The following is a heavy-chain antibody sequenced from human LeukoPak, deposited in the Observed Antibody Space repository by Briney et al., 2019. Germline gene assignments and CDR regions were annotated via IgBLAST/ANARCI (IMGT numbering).Heavy chain of an antibody. V-gene: IGHV1-3*03. J-gene: IGHJ6*03. CDR2: INAGNGNT. Sequence: ASVKVSCKSSGYTFTNYAINWVRQASGQRLEWMGWINAGNGNTKYSQEFQGRVTITRDTSASTAYMELSSLRSEDMAVYYCARVVGWGWELQPPLYYYYMDVWGKGTTVTVSS. CDR3: ARVVGWGWELQPPLYYYYMDV. D-gene: IGHD1-26*01. CDR1: GYTFTNYA.